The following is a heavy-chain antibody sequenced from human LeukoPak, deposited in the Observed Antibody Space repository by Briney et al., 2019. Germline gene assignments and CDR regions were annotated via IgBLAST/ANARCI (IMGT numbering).Heavy chain of an antibody. Sequence: PGGSLRLSCAASGFTFSSYSVNWVRQAPGKGLEWVSSISGRSSYIYYADSVKGRFTISRDNAKNSLYLQMNSLRAEDTAVYYCARDPHSGSPDYYYYGMDVWGQGTTVTVSS. CDR3: ARDPHSGSPDYYYYGMDV. J-gene: IGHJ6*02. CDR2: ISGRSSYI. V-gene: IGHV3-21*01. D-gene: IGHD1-26*01. CDR1: GFTFSSYS.